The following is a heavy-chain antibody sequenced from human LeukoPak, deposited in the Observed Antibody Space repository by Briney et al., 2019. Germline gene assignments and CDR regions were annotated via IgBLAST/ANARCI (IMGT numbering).Heavy chain of an antibody. CDR2: INEDGSNK. V-gene: IGHV3-7*01. CDR3: TRVIVAVPGYFYYFDF. D-gene: IGHD3-9*01. J-gene: IGHJ4*02. CDR1: GFSFSNHY. Sequence: GGSLRLSCTPSGFSFSNHYMRWIRQAPGKGREWVANINEDGSNKWHLGSVKGRFTVSRDNARNSLYLKMNSLRVEDTAVYYCTRVIVAVPGYFYYFDFWGQGVLVTVSS.